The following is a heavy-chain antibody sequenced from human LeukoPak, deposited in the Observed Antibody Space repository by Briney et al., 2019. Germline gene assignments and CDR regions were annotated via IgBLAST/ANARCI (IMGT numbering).Heavy chain of an antibody. CDR1: GYSISSGYY. V-gene: IGHV4-38-2*02. J-gene: IGHJ4*02. CDR3: AREDYYGSGSYYEVGFDY. CDR2: IYHSGST. D-gene: IGHD3-10*01. Sequence: PSETLSLTCTVSGYSISSGYYWGWIRQPPGKGLEWIGSIYHSGSTYYNPSLKSRVTISVDTSKNQFSLKLSSVTAADTAVYYCAREDYYGSGSYYEVGFDYWGQGTLVTVSS.